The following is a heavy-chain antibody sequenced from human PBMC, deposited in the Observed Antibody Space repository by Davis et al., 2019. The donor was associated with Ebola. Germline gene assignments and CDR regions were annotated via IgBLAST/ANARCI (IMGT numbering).Heavy chain of an antibody. D-gene: IGHD4-17*01. J-gene: IGHJ6*04. CDR3: ARDPQGAGLTTDLYYYYGMDV. CDR2: ISSSSSTI. CDR1: GFTFSSYS. Sequence: GESLKISCAASGFTFSSYSMNWVRQAPGKGLEWVSYISSSSSTIYYADSVKGRFTISRDNAKNSLYLQMNSLRAEDTAVYYCARDPQGAGLTTDLYYYYGMDVWGKGTTVTVSS. V-gene: IGHV3-48*01.